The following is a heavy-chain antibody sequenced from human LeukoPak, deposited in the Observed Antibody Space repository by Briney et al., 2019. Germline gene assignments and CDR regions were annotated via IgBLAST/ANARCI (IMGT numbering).Heavy chain of an antibody. CDR2: IYYSGST. CDR1: GGSISSSGYY. Sequence: SETLSLTCTVSGGSISSSGYYWSWTQQPPGKGLEWIGYIYYSGSTNYNPSLKSRVTLSVDTSKNQFSLKLSSVTAADTAVYYCARYNARSGYPRKYFDYWGQGTLVTVSS. D-gene: IGHD3-3*01. CDR3: ARYNARSGYPRKYFDY. J-gene: IGHJ4*02. V-gene: IGHV4-61*08.